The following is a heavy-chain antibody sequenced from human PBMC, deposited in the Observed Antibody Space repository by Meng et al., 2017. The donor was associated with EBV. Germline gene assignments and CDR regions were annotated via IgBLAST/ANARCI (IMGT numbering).Heavy chain of an antibody. Sequence: EVQWLGAGGGLVQPGGSLRLSCAASGFSFSNYAMGWVRQAPGKGLEWVSGISATSVDTYYADSVKGRFAISRDNSKNTVTLHMNILRAEDTAIYYCNSGSHSPLDSWGQGTLVTVSS. CDR1: GFSFSNYA. V-gene: IGHV3-23*01. CDR2: ISATSVDT. J-gene: IGHJ4*02. CDR3: NSGSHSPLDS. D-gene: IGHD1-26*01.